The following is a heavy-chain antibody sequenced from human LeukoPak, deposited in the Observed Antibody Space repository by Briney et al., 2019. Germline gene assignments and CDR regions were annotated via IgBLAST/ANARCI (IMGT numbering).Heavy chain of an antibody. V-gene: IGHV5-51*01. D-gene: IGHD3-22*01. Sequence: GESLRISCKASGYRFTTDYIGWVRQMPGKGLEWMGIIYPDDSETNYSPSFQGQVSMSVDKSITTAYLQWSSLKASDTAIYYCARQAYGSHFDAFDIWGQGTMVTVSS. CDR2: IYPDDSET. CDR3: ARQAYGSHFDAFDI. CDR1: GYRFTTDY. J-gene: IGHJ3*02.